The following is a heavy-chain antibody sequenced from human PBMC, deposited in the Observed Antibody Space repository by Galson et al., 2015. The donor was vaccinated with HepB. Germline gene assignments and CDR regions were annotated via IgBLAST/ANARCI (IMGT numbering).Heavy chain of an antibody. CDR1: GFSLSTSGMC. CDR3: ARLITMVRETSGEYYYYGMDV. Sequence: PALVKPTQTLTLTCTFSGFSLSTSGMCVSWIRQPPGKALEWLARIDWDDDKYYSTSLKTRLTISKDTSKNQVVLTMTNMDPVDTATYYCARLITMVRETSGEYYYYGMDVWGQGTTVTVSS. D-gene: IGHD3-10*01. V-gene: IGHV2-70*11. CDR2: IDWDDDK. J-gene: IGHJ6*02.